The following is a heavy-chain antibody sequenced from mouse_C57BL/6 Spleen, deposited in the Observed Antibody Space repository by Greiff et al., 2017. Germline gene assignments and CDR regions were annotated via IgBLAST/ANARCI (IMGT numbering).Heavy chain of an antibody. Sequence: VQLPQSGPELVKPGASVKISCKASGYSFTSYYIHWVKQRPGQGLEWIGWIYPGSGNTKYNEKFKGKATLTADPSSSTAYMQLSSRTSEDSAVYYCARNDYDCWGQGTTLTVSS. J-gene: IGHJ2*01. CDR2: IYPGSGNT. V-gene: IGHV1-66*01. CDR3: ARNDYDC. D-gene: IGHD2-4*01. CDR1: GYSFTSYY.